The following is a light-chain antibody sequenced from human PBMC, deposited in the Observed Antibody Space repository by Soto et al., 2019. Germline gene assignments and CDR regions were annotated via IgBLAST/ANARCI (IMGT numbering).Light chain of an antibody. CDR3: SSYTTSSTRV. J-gene: IGLJ1*01. V-gene: IGLV2-14*03. CDR2: EVS. Sequence: QSALAQPASVSGSPGQSITISCTGTSSDVGAYDFVSWYQQHPDKAPKLMIYEVSNRPSGVSYRFSGSKFVNTATLTISGLQAEDEADYYCSSYTTSSTRVFGTGTKLTVL. CDR1: SSDVGAYDF.